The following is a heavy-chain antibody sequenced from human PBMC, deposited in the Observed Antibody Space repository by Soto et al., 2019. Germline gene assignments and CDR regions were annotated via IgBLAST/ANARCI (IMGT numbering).Heavy chain of an antibody. D-gene: IGHD3-22*01. J-gene: IGHJ4*02. V-gene: IGHV3-30*18. Sequence: QVQLVESGGGVVQPGRSLRLSCAASGLPFSSYGMHWVRQAPGKGPEWVAAISYDGSNKNYADSVKGRFTISRDNSKNTVYLQMNSLRAEDTAVYYFAKDTYYHDSSGYYIFDYWGQGTLVTVSS. CDR3: AKDTYYHDSSGYYIFDY. CDR2: ISYDGSNK. CDR1: GLPFSSYG.